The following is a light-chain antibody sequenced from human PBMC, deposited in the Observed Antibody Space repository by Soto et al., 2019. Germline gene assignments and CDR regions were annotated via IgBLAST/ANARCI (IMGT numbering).Light chain of an antibody. Sequence: EIVLTQSPVTLSWSPGERATLSCRASQSVSSSLAWYQQKPGQAPRLLMFDASNRATGIPARFGGSVSGTDSTLTISSLEPEDFAVYYCHQYAVSPLTFGGGTTVEIK. J-gene: IGKJ4*01. V-gene: IGKV3-11*01. CDR2: DAS. CDR3: HQYAVSPLT. CDR1: QSVSSS.